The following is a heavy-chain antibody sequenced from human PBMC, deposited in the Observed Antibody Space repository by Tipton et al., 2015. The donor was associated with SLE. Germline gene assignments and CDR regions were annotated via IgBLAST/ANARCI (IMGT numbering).Heavy chain of an antibody. D-gene: IGHD3-22*01. V-gene: IGHV4-39*01. Sequence: TLSLTCTVSGGSITSSSYYWGWIRQPPGKGLAWIGRIYYSGCTYYNPSLKSRVTISVDTSKNQFSLKLSSVTAADTAVYYCARATLYYYDSSGVDNWGQGTLVTVAS. CDR2: IYYSGCT. CDR1: GGSITSSSYY. J-gene: IGHJ4*02. CDR3: ARATLYYYDSSGVDN.